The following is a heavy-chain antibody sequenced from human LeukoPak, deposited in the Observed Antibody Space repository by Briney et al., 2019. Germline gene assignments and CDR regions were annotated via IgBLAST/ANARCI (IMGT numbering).Heavy chain of an antibody. D-gene: IGHD6-6*01. CDR3: AREIEYSSSSVGFDP. J-gene: IGHJ5*02. CDR1: GDSVSSNSAT. V-gene: IGHV6-1*01. Sequence: SQTLPLTCVIAGDSVSSNSATWNWIRQSPSRGLEWLGRTYYRSKWFNHYAVSVKSRIMINSDTSKNQFSLQLNSVTPEDTAVHYCAREIEYSSSSVGFDPWGQGTLVTVSS. CDR2: TYYRSKWFN.